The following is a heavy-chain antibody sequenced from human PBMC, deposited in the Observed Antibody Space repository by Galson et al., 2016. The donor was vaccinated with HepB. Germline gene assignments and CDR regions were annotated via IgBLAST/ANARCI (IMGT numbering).Heavy chain of an antibody. CDR2: ISAYNGNA. CDR3: ARDAVSGNYYFLDF. Sequence: SVKVSCKASGYTFTSYGISWVRQAPGQGLEWMGWISAYNGNANSATKLRGRVTMTTDTSTSTVYMELTSLRSDDTAVYYCARDAVSGNYYFLDFWGQGTLVTVSS. D-gene: IGHD1-26*01. J-gene: IGHJ4*02. V-gene: IGHV1-18*01. CDR1: GYTFTSYG.